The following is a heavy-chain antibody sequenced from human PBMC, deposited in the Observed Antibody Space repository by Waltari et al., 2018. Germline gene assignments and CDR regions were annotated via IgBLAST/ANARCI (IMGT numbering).Heavy chain of an antibody. CDR1: GGSVSRVGSY. Sequence: VQVQESGPGLVKPSETLSLTCSVPGGSVSRVGSYWTWIRRPPGKGLEWIGYIYIGWTIKYHPSLKSRVTMSLDTSKNEVSLRLSSVTADDTAVYYCARAVGSGDFYYMDVWGNGTTVTVSS. CDR3: ARAVGSGDFYYMDV. D-gene: IGHD2-2*01. V-gene: IGHV4-61*08. J-gene: IGHJ6*03. CDR2: IYIGWTI.